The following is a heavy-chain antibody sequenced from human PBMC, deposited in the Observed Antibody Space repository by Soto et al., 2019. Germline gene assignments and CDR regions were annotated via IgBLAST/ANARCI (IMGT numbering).Heavy chain of an antibody. CDR2: ISYDGSNK. V-gene: IGHV3-30-3*01. D-gene: IGHD5-12*01. CDR1: GFTFSSYA. CDR3: AREGEMATLGY. J-gene: IGHJ4*01. Sequence: QVQLVESGGGVVQPGRSLRLSCAASGFTFSSYAMHWVRQAPGKGLEWVAVISYDGSNKYYADSVKGRFTISSDNSKNTLYLQMNSLRAEDTAVYYCAREGEMATLGYWGHGTLVTVSS.